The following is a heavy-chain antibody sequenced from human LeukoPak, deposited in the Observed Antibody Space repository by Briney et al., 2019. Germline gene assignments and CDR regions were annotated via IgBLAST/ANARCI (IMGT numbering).Heavy chain of an antibody. J-gene: IGHJ4*02. CDR1: GFNFSSNG. Sequence: GGSLRLSCAASGFNFSSNGMSWVRQAPGKGLEWVSSISGSGGSTYYADSVKGRFTISRDNSKNTLDLQMNSLRAEDTAVYYCAKDRIVAVVNYYFDYWGQGTLVTVSS. D-gene: IGHD6-25*01. CDR3: AKDRIVAVVNYYFDY. V-gene: IGHV3-23*01. CDR2: ISGSGGST.